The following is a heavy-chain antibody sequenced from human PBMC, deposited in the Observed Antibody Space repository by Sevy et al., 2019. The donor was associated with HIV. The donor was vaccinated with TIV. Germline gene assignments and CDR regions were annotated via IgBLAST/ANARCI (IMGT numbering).Heavy chain of an antibody. CDR3: ARYMEWGGRRYYYGMDV. CDR2: IYSGGNT. D-gene: IGHD3-3*01. V-gene: IGHV3-53*01. J-gene: IGHJ6*02. CDR1: GFDVSTNY. Sequence: GGSLRLSCAVSGFDVSTNYMTWVRQAPGKGLEWVSLIYSGGNTYYAVSVKGRFSISRDNSKNTVYLQMNSLRAEDTALYYCARYMEWGGRRYYYGMDVWGQGTTVTVSS.